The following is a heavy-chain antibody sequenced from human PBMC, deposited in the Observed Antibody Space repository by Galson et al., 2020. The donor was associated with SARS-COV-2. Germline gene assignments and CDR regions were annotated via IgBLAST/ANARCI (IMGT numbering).Heavy chain of an antibody. Sequence: SLKISCAASGFTFDDYAMHWVRQAPGQGLEWVSGISWNSGSIGYADSVKGRFTISRDNAKNSLYLQMNSLRAEDTALYYCAKLSIRDSSGWYAGSSDYWGQGTLVTVSS. CDR3: AKLSIRDSSGWYAGSSDY. CDR1: GFTFDDYA. D-gene: IGHD6-19*01. CDR2: ISWNSGSI. J-gene: IGHJ4*02. V-gene: IGHV3-9*01.